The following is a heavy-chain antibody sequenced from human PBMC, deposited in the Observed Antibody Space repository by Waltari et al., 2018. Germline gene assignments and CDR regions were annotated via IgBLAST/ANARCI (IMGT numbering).Heavy chain of an antibody. D-gene: IGHD2-21*02. CDR1: GGSITSRDYF. CDR2: FTSPGGS. Sequence: QLQLHQSGPGLVKPSETLSLTCIVSGGSITSRDYFWGWLRQPPGKPPAGIGSFTSPGGSPASQSLEGRVALSLGASKNQLSLTLASVTVADTGVYYCARQPLKLVTYNYFDLWGPGTLVTVSS. CDR3: ARQPLKLVTYNYFDL. J-gene: IGHJ2*01. V-gene: IGHV4-39*01.